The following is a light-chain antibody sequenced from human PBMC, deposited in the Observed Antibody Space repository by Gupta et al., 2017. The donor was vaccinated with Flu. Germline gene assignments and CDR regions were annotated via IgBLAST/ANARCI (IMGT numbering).Light chain of an antibody. J-gene: IGLJ1*01. V-gene: IGLV2-14*03. CDR2: DVT. CDR3: SSYTSGSTVYV. CDR1: SSDVGRSDS. Sequence: QSALTQLASVSGSPGLSTTIYCTGTSSDVGRSDSVSWYQQHPDKAPKLIIFDVTKRPSGVSSRFSGSKSGNTASLTISGLQPEDETDYYCSSYTSGSTVYVFGTGTKVTVL.